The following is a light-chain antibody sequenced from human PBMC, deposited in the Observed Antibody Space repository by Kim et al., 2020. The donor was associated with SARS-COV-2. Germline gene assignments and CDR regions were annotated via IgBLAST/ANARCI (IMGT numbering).Light chain of an antibody. CDR2: GKN. J-gene: IGLJ2*01. CDR1: SLRSYY. Sequence: SYELTQDPAVSVALGQTVRITCQGDSLRSYYASWYQQKPGQAPVLVIYGKNNRPSGIPDRFSGSSSGNTASLTITGAQAEDEADYYCNSRDSSGNHVLFGGGTQLTVL. V-gene: IGLV3-19*01. CDR3: NSRDSSGNHVL.